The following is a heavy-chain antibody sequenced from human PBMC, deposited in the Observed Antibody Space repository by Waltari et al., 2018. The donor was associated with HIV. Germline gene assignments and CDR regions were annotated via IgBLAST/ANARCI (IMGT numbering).Heavy chain of an antibody. CDR1: GSTSMNFD. CDR3: ARGPSVGGGGVDY. Sequence: QVQLAQSGVEVKRPGASVKMPWESSGSTSMNFDVSWVRQVPGQGLEWIGWINTYGSHTKYPKKFLGRVTQTVDTPTGTAYMKLDNLTEDDTAVYFCARGPSVGGGGVDYWGQGTRVTVSS. CDR2: INTYGSHT. D-gene: IGHD2-8*02. V-gene: IGHV1-18*01. J-gene: IGHJ4*02.